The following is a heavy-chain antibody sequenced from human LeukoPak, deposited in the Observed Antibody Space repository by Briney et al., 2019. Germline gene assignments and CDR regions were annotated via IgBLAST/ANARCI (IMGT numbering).Heavy chain of an antibody. J-gene: IGHJ6*03. CDR1: GFTFSRYW. V-gene: IGHV3-7*04. CDR3: ARAGMETDPLDYYYYMDV. Sequence: GGSLRLSRAASGFTFSRYWMTWVRQAPGKGLEWVANIKEDGSEKYYVDSVKGRFTISRDNAKNSLYLQMNSLRAEDTAVYYCARAGMETDPLDYYYYMDVWGKGTTVTVSS. CDR2: IKEDGSEK. D-gene: IGHD5-18*01.